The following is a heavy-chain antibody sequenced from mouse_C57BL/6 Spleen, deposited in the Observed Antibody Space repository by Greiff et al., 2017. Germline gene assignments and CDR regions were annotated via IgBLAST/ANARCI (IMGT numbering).Heavy chain of an antibody. CDR2: IYPGSGST. CDR3: ARRGFAY. CDR1: GYTFTSYW. V-gene: IGHV1-55*01. J-gene: IGHJ3*01. Sequence: QVQLQQPGAELVKPGASVKMSCKASGYTFTSYWITWVKQRPGQGLEWIGDIYPGSGSTNNNEKFKSKATLTVDKSSSTAYMQLSSLPSEDSAVYYCARRGFAYWGQGTLVTVSA.